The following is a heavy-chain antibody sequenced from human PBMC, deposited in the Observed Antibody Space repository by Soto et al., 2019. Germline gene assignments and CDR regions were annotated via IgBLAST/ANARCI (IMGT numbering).Heavy chain of an antibody. CDR3: ARDVDSSSPYFDY. CDR2: ISSSSSTI. CDR1: GFTFSSYS. Sequence: EVQLVESGGGLVQPGGSLRLSCAASGFTFSSYSMNWVRQAPGKGLEWVSYISSSSSTIYYADSVKGRFTISRDNAKNSLYLQMNSRRDEDTAVYYCARDVDSSSPYFDYWGQGTLVTVSS. J-gene: IGHJ4*02. D-gene: IGHD3-22*01. V-gene: IGHV3-48*02.